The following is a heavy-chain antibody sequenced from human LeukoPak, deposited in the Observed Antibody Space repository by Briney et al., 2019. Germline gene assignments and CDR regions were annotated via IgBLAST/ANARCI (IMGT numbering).Heavy chain of an antibody. J-gene: IGHJ4*02. CDR1: GGSISSYY. V-gene: IGHV4-59*12. CDR3: ARAFLVGYSPEEYFFDY. Sequence: PSETLSLTCTVSGGSISSYYWSWIRQPPGKGLEWIGYIYYSGSTNYNPSLKSRVTISVDTSKNQFSLKLNSVTAADTAVYYCARAFLVGYSPEEYFFDYWGQGNLVTVSS. CDR2: IYYSGST. D-gene: IGHD2-15*01.